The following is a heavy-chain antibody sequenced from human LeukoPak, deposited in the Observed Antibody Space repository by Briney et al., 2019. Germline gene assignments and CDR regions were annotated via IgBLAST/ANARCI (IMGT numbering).Heavy chain of an antibody. D-gene: IGHD1-7*01. Sequence: PSETLSLTCTVSGGSISSYYWSWIRQPPGKGLEWIGYIYYSGSTNYNPSLKSRGTISVDTSKNRSSLNLISVTAADTAVYYCARKQTGTMYDVWGQGTQVTVSS. CDR1: GGSISSYY. CDR2: IYYSGST. J-gene: IGHJ4*02. V-gene: IGHV4-59*08. CDR3: ARKQTGTMYDV.